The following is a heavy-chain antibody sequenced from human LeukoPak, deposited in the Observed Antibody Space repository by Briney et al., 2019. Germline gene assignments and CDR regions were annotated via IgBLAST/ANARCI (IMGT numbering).Heavy chain of an antibody. D-gene: IGHD4-17*01. CDR3: AGDVYGDYDHDAFDI. CDR1: GFTFSDYY. CDR2: ISSSGSTI. J-gene: IGHJ3*02. Sequence: KPGGSLRLSCAASGFTFSDYYMSWIRQAPGKGLEWVSYISSSGSTIYYADSVKGRFTVSRDNAKNSLYLQMNSLRAEDTAVYYCAGDVYGDYDHDAFDIWGQGTMVTVSS. V-gene: IGHV3-11*01.